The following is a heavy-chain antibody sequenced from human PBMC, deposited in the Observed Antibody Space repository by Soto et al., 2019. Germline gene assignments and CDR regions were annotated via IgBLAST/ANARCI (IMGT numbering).Heavy chain of an antibody. Sequence: QVQLQESGPGLVKPSETLSLTCTVSGGSISGYYCTWIRQPPGKGLDWVGSLFYGGTTDYNPSLKSRLTMSLATSKNHFSLKLRSVTAADTAVYYCARHRGPAPVYWGQGTLVSASS. V-gene: IGHV4-39*01. D-gene: IGHD3-10*01. CDR3: ARHRGPAPVY. J-gene: IGHJ4*02. CDR1: GGSISGYY. CDR2: LFYGGTT.